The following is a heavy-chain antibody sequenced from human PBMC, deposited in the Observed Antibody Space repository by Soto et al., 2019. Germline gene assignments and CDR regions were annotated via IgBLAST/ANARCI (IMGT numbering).Heavy chain of an antibody. CDR2: IKQDGSEK. CDR3: ARDNEFYSSGWYFFDY. Sequence: WGSLRLSCAASGFTFSSYWMSCVRQAPGKGLEWVANIKQDGSEKYYVDSVKGRFTISRDNAKNSLYLQMNSLRAEDTAVYYCARDNEFYSSGWYFFDYWGQGTLVTVSS. V-gene: IGHV3-7*01. D-gene: IGHD6-19*01. CDR1: GFTFSSYW. J-gene: IGHJ4*02.